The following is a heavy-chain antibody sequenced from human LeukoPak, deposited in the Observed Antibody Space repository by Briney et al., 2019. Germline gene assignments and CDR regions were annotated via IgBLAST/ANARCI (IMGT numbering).Heavy chain of an antibody. CDR1: GFNFSSYS. J-gene: IGHJ4*02. V-gene: IGHV3-21*01. CDR3: ARVYDSSGYSINYFDY. CDR2: ISSSSSYI. Sequence: GGSLRLSCAASGFNFSSYSMNWVRQDPGKGLEWVSSISSSSSYIYYADSVKGRFTISRDNAKNSLYLQMNSLRAEDTAVYYCARVYDSSGYSINYFDYWGQGTLVTVSS. D-gene: IGHD3-22*01.